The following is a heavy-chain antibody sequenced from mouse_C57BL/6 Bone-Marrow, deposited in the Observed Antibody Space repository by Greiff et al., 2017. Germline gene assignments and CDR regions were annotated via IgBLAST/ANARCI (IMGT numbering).Heavy chain of an antibody. CDR1: GFSLTSYG. D-gene: IGHD1-1*02. J-gene: IGHJ3*01. Sequence: VKLVESGPGLVAPSQSLSITCTVSGFSLTSYGVDWVRQPPGKGLEWLGVIWGVGSTKYNSALMSRLSISKDNSKSQVFLKMNGLQTDDTAMYYCAKLKVGWFAYWGQETMVTVSA. CDR2: IWGVGST. CDR3: AKLKVGWFAY. V-gene: IGHV2-9*01.